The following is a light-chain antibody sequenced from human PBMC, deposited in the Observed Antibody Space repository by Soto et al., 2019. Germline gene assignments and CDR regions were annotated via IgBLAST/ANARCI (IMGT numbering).Light chain of an antibody. Sequence: QSVLTQPASVSGSPGQSITISCTGTSSDVGGFNSVSWYQLRPGTAPKLILYDVVDRPSGVSYRFSGSKSGNTASLTISGLQAADEADYFCSSYTSTMTKVFGSGTKVTAL. CDR1: SSDVGGFNS. V-gene: IGLV2-14*03. CDR3: SSYTSTMTKV. J-gene: IGLJ1*01. CDR2: DVV.